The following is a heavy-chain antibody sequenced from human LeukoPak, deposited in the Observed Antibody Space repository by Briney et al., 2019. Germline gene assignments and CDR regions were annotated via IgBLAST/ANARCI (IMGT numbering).Heavy chain of an antibody. V-gene: IGHV1-8*03. J-gene: IGHJ6*03. Sequence: ASVKVSCKASGYTFTSYDINWVRQATGQGLEWMGWMNPNSGNTGYAQKFQGRVTITRNTSISTAYMELSSLRSEDTAVYYCARGPARLEWFDLLYYYMDVWGKGTTVTVSS. CDR1: GYTFTSYD. CDR2: MNPNSGNT. CDR3: ARGPARLEWFDLLYYYMDV. D-gene: IGHD3-3*01.